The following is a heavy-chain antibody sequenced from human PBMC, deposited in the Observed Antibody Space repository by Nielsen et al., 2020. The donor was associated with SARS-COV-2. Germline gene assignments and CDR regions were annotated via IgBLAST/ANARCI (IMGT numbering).Heavy chain of an antibody. Sequence: GESLKISCVASGFSFSETWMSWVRQVPGKGLEWVADIKPDGSEQQYVDSVKGRFTISRDNAKSSMSLQMNSLRVEDRAIYYCARDWSRASDVWGQGTVVIVSS. J-gene: IGHJ3*01. D-gene: IGHD2-8*02. CDR2: IKPDGSEQ. V-gene: IGHV3-7*01. CDR1: GFSFSETW. CDR3: ARDWSRASDV.